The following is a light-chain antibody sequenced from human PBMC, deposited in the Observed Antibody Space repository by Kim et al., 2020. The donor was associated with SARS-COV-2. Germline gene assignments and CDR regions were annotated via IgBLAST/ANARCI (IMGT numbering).Light chain of an antibody. CDR3: QQYISSSWT. CDR2: RAS. J-gene: IGKJ1*01. V-gene: IGKV1-5*03. Sequence: DIQMTQFPPTLSASVGDRVTITCRASESINGWLAWYQQKPGKAHKLLIYRASTLESGVPSRFSGSGSGTEFTLTISSLQADDFATYHCQQYISSSWTFGQGTKLEI. CDR1: ESINGW.